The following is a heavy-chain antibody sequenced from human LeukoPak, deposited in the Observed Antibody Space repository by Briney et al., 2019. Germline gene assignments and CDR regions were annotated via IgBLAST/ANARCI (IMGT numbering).Heavy chain of an antibody. CDR3: ARGYGSGSYYTY. CDR1: GGSFSGYY. CDR2: INRGGST. D-gene: IGHD3-10*01. Sequence: SETLSLTCAVHGGSFSGYYWSWIRQPPGKGLEWIGEINRGGSTDYNPSLKSRVTVSVDTSKNQFSLNLKSVTTADTAVYYCARGYGSGSYYTYWGQGTLVTVSS. V-gene: IGHV4-34*01. J-gene: IGHJ4*02.